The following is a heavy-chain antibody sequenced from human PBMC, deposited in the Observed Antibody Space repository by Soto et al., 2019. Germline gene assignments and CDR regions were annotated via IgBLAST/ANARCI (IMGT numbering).Heavy chain of an antibody. D-gene: IGHD3-16*01. CDR1: GFTFSSYA. J-gene: IGHJ4*02. Sequence: GGSLRLSCAASGFTFSSYAMSWVRQAPGKGLAWVSAISGSGGSTSYADSVKGRFTISRDNSKNTLYLQMNSLRAEDTDVYYCAKFSASAGGVDYWGQGTLVTVSS. V-gene: IGHV3-23*01. CDR3: AKFSASAGGVDY. CDR2: ISGSGGST.